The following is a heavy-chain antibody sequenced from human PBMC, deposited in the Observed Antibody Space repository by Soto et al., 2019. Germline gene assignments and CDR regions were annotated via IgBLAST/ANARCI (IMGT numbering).Heavy chain of an antibody. CDR2: ISYDGSKK. V-gene: IGHV3-30*18. J-gene: IGHJ6*02. D-gene: IGHD6-6*01. Sequence: QVQLVESGGGVVQPGRSLRLSCAASGFTFSSYGMHWVRQAPGKGLEWVAVISYDGSKKYYAEYVKGRFTISRDNSQKALYLQMNSLGAEDTAVYYCAKDRKGIAARAHPPGRYSYGMAFWGQGTTVTVSS. CDR3: AKDRKGIAARAHPPGRYSYGMAF. CDR1: GFTFSSYG.